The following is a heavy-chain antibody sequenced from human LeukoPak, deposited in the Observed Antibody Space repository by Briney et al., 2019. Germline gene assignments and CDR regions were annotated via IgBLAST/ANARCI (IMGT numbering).Heavy chain of an antibody. CDR2: IYYSGST. CDR1: GGSISSSSYY. J-gene: IGHJ4*02. D-gene: IGHD5-18*01. V-gene: IGHV4-39*07. Sequence: PSETLSLTCTVSGGSISSSSYYWGWIRQPPGQGLEWIGSIYYSGSTYYSPSLKSRVTISVDTSKNQFSLKLSSVTAADTAVYYCAREGYSYGHDYWGQGTLVTVSS. CDR3: AREGYSYGHDY.